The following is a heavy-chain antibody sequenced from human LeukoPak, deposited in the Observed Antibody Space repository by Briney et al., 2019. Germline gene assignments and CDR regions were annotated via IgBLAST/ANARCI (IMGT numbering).Heavy chain of an antibody. J-gene: IGHJ4*02. V-gene: IGHV3-74*01. Sequence: GGSLRLSCAASGFILNNYWMHWVRQTPGEGPLWLSRINGDGSSTSYTHSVQGRFIISRDNAKNTLYLQMNSLRAEDTAVYYCTRQWHTPSDYWGQGTLVTVSS. CDR2: INGDGSST. CDR1: GFILNNYW. CDR3: TRQWHTPSDY. D-gene: IGHD6-19*01.